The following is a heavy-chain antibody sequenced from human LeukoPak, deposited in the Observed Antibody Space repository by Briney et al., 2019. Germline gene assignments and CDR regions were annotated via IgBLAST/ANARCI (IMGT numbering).Heavy chain of an antibody. CDR1: GFTFSSYD. CDR2: IWYDGGKT. Sequence: QPGGSLRLSCAASGFTFSSYDMHWVRQSPGKGLEWLALIWYDGGKTYYADSVRGRFTISRDNSKNTLYLQLNGPRAEDTAVYYCARDPNYCSGGSCFSGVTFLHYWGQGTLVTVSS. V-gene: IGHV3-33*01. J-gene: IGHJ4*02. D-gene: IGHD2-15*01. CDR3: ARDPNYCSGGSCFSGVTFLHY.